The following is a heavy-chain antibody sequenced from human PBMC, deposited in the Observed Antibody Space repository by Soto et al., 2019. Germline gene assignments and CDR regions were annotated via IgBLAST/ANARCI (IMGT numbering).Heavy chain of an antibody. CDR3: ARHGKNGQWLDGSFDY. D-gene: IGHD6-19*01. Sequence: QLQLQESGPGLVKPSETLSLTCTVSGGSISSSSYYWGWIRQPPGKGLEWIGSIYYSGSTYYNPSLKSRVTISVDTSKNQFSLKLSSVTAADTAVYYCARHGKNGQWLDGSFDYWGQGTLVTVSS. CDR2: IYYSGST. CDR1: GGSISSSSYY. J-gene: IGHJ4*02. V-gene: IGHV4-39*01.